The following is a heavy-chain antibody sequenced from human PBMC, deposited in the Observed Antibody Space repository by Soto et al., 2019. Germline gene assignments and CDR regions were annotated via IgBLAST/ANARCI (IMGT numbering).Heavy chain of an antibody. CDR3: ASPSSLRPPGKFKGDAFDI. V-gene: IGHV1-18*01. Sequence: GASVKVSCKASGYTFTSYGISWVRQAPGQGLEWMGWISAYNGNTNYAQKLQGRVTMTTDTSTSTAYMELSSLRSEDTAVYYCASPSSLRPPGKFKGDAFDIWGQGTMVTVSS. CDR2: ISAYNGNT. CDR1: GYTFTSYG. J-gene: IGHJ3*02. D-gene: IGHD6-6*01.